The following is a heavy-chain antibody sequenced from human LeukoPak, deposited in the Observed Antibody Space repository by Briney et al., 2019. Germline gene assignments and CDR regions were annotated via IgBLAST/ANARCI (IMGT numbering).Heavy chain of an antibody. CDR2: IYYSGST. CDR1: GGSISSYY. J-gene: IGHJ3*02. CDR3: ARAAVNAFDI. Sequence: SETLSLTCTVSGGSISSYYWSWIRQPPGKGLEWIGYIYYSGSTNYNPSLKSRVTISVDTSKNQFSLKLSSVTAADTAVYYCARAAVNAFDIWGQGTMVTVSS. V-gene: IGHV4-59*08. D-gene: IGHD6-25*01.